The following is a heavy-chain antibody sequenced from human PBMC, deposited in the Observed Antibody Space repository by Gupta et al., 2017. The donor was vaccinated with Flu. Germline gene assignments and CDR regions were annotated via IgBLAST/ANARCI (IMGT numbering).Heavy chain of an antibody. CDR1: XXXXXXXX. D-gene: IGHD3-9*01. Sequence: VQLVESGGGLVKPGGSLXXXXXAXXXXXXXXXXXXXRQAPGKGLEWVSYISSSGSTIYYADSVKGRFTISRDNAKNSLYLQMNSLRAEDTAVYYCARGLRYFDWPSDYWGQGTLVTVSS. V-gene: IGHV3-11*01. CDR3: ARGLRYFDWPSDY. CDR2: ISSSGSTI. J-gene: IGHJ4*02.